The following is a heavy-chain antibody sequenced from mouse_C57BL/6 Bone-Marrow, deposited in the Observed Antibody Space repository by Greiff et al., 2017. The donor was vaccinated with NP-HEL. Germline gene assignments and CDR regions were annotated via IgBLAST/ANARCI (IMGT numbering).Heavy chain of an antibody. V-gene: IGHV1-50*01. CDR1: GYTFTSYW. D-gene: IGHD3-1*01. J-gene: IGHJ3*01. Sequence: QVQLQQPGAELVKPGASVKLSCKASGYTFTSYWMQWVKQRPGPGLEWIGEIDPSDSYTNYNQKFKGKATLTVDTSSSTAYMQLSSLTSEDSAVYYCARGGFWFAYWGQGTLVTVSA. CDR3: ARGGFWFAY. CDR2: IDPSDSYT.